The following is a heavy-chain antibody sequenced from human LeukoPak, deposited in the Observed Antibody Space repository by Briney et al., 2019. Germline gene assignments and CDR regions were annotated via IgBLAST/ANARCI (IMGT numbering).Heavy chain of an antibody. Sequence: SGTLSLTCAVSGGSISSTNWWNWVRQPPGKGLEWIGEIYQSGSTNYNPSLKSRVTISVDKSKNQFSLKLSSVTAADTALYYCVILDYDFVWGSYRRDYWGQGTLVTVSS. V-gene: IGHV4-4*02. CDR1: GGSISSTNW. D-gene: IGHD3-16*02. CDR3: VILDYDFVWGSYRRDY. CDR2: IYQSGST. J-gene: IGHJ4*02.